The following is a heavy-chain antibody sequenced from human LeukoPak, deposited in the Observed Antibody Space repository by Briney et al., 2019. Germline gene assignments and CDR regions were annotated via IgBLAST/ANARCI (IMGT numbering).Heavy chain of an antibody. CDR1: GYTFTSYG. Sequence: ASVKVSCKASGYTFTSYGISWVRQAPGQGLEWMGWISAYNGNTNYAQKLQGRVTMTTDTSTSTAYMELRSLRSDDTAVYYCARVVAAAKGGSYYYYYMDVWGKGTTVTVPS. CDR3: ARVVAAAKGGSYYYYYMDV. J-gene: IGHJ6*03. CDR2: ISAYNGNT. V-gene: IGHV1-18*01. D-gene: IGHD6-13*01.